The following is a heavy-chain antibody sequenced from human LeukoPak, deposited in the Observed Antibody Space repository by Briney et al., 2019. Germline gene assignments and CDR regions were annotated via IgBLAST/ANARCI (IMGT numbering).Heavy chain of an antibody. CDR2: IWSDASNR. CDR1: GFAFSSYG. D-gene: IGHD2-21*02. Sequence: GGSLRLSCVASGFAFSSYGMQWVRQAPGTGLKWGAVIWSDASNRYYADSVKGRFTISRDNFKKTVYLQMNSLKVEDTAVYYCAKNGVYCDVHCPADYWGQGTLVTVSS. J-gene: IGHJ4*02. CDR3: AKNGVYCDVHCPADY. V-gene: IGHV3-33*06.